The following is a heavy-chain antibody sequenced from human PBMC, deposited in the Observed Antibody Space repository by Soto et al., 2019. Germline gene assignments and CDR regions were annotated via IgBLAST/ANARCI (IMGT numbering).Heavy chain of an antibody. V-gene: IGHV3-73*02. D-gene: IGHD1-26*01. CDR2: IRSKANSYAT. J-gene: IGHJ4*02. Sequence: EVQLVESGGGLVQPGGSLKLSCAASGFTFSGSAMHWVRQASGKGLEWVGRIRSKANSYATAYAASVKGRFTISRDDSKNTAYLQMNSLKTEDTAVYYCTRHVELLRGGLADYWGQGTLVTVSS. CDR3: TRHVELLRGGLADY. CDR1: GFTFSGSA.